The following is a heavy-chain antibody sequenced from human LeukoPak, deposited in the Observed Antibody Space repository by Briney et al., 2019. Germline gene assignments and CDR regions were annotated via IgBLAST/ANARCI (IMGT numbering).Heavy chain of an antibody. CDR1: GYTFGDYG. D-gene: IGHD3-9*01. V-gene: IGHV3-7*01. Sequence: PGGSLRLSCAASGYTFGDYGMSWVRQAPGKGLEWVANIKQDGSEEYYVDSVKGRSTISRDNAKNSLYLQMNSLRAEDTAVYYCASTPYDILTGYLNYWGQGTLVTVSS. CDR3: ASTPYDILTGYLNY. CDR2: IKQDGSEE. J-gene: IGHJ4*02.